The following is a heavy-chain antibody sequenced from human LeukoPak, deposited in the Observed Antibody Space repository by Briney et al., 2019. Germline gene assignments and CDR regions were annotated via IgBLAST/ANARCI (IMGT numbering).Heavy chain of an antibody. CDR3: ETTYDFWSGTTDY. J-gene: IGHJ4*02. CDR1: GFTFSSYS. CDR2: ISSSSSYI. V-gene: IGHV3-21*01. D-gene: IGHD3-3*01. Sequence: GGSLRLSCAASGFTFSSYSMNWVRQAPGKGLHWVSPISSSSSYIYYADSVKGRFTISRDNAKNSLYLQMNSLRAEDTFVYYCETTYDFWSGTTDYWGQGTLVTVSS.